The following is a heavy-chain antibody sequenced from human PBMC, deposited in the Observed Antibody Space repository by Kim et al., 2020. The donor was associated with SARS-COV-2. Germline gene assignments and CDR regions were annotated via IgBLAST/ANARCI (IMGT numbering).Heavy chain of an antibody. Sequence: AESVKGRFSISGDNAKKALYLQMNGLRAEDTAVYYCARVSSGSSSWYWFDAWGQGTLVTVSS. J-gene: IGHJ5*02. D-gene: IGHD6-13*01. CDR3: ARVSSGSSSWYWFDA. V-gene: IGHV3-11*05.